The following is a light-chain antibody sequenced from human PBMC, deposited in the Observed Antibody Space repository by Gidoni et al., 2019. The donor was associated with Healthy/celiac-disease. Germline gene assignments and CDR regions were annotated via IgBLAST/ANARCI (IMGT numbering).Light chain of an antibody. CDR2: GAF. CDR3: QQYDNWPPWT. Sequence: EIVMTQSPATLSVSPGERATLSCRASQSVNSNLAWYQQKPGQAPRLLIYGAFIRATGIPARFSGTGSGTDFTLTISSLQSEDFALYYCQQYDNWPPWTFGQGTTVEIK. V-gene: IGKV3-15*01. J-gene: IGKJ1*01. CDR1: QSVNSN.